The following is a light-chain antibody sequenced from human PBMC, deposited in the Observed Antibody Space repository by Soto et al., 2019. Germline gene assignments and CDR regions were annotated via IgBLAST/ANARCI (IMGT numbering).Light chain of an antibody. Sequence: DIQMTQSPSYLPTSVGDRVTITCRASQTIYNYVTWYQQKPGKAPRMLVFGATRVQNGIPSRFSGTGSETDFTLIINDVQPEDFATYFCQQTYTAPRTFGQGTTLEI. J-gene: IGKJ2*01. CDR1: QTIYNY. CDR3: QQTYTAPRT. CDR2: GAT. V-gene: IGKV1-39*01.